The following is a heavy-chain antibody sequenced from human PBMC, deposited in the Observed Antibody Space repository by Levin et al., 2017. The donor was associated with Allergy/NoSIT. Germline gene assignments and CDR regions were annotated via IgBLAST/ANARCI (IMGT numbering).Heavy chain of an antibody. CDR3: ARPRGGFYGSGSFDS. V-gene: IGHV1-69*13. J-gene: IGHJ4*02. CDR2: IILAFAST. Sequence: SVKVSCKAFGGTLRNYPISWVRQAPGQGLEWMGGIILAFASTNYAQKFQGRVTITADESTRTAYMELRSLRSEDTAVYFCARPRGGFYGSGSFDSWGQGTLVTVSS. CDR1: GGTLRNYP. D-gene: IGHD3-10*01.